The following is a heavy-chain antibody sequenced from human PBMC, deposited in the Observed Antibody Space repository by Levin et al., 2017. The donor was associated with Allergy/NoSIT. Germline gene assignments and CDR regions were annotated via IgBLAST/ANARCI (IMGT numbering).Heavy chain of an antibody. V-gene: IGHV4-59*01. CDR2: IYDTGNA. CDR1: GGSISSDN. J-gene: IGHJ4*02. CDR3: ARFVWGSYRGFDY. D-gene: IGHD3-16*02. Sequence: SETLSLTCTVSGGSISSDNWSWIRQPPGKGLEWIGYIYDTGNANYNPSLKSRVTLSVDTSKNQFSLKLSSVTPADTAVYYCARFVWGSYRGFDYWGQGTLVTVSS.